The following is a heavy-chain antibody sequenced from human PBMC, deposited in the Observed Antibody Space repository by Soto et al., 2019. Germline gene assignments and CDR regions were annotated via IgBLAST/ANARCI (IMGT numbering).Heavy chain of an antibody. CDR2: IYNSGTT. CDR1: GGSITRGGYY. J-gene: IGHJ4*02. D-gene: IGHD2-15*01. CDR3: ARVECSGGTCYPFDY. Sequence: SETLSLTCTVSGGSITRGGYYWSWIRQHPGKGLEWIGYIYNSGTTYYNPSLKSRVTISVDTSKNQFSLKLTSVTAADTAVYYCARVECSGGTCYPFDYRGQGTLVTVSS. V-gene: IGHV4-31*03.